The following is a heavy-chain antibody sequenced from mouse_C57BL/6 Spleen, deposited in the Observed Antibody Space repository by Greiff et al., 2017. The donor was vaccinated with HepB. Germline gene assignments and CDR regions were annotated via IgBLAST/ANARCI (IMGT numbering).Heavy chain of an antibody. J-gene: IGHJ2*01. V-gene: IGHV1-26*01. CDR1: GYTFTDYY. Sequence: VQLQQSGPELVKPGASVKISCKASGYTFTDYYMNWVKQSHGKSLEWIGDINPNNGGTSYNQKFKGKATLTVDKSSSTAYMELRSLTSEDSAVYYCARTYYSNCGFDYWGQGTPLTVSS. CDR3: ARTYYSNCGFDY. CDR2: INPNNGGT. D-gene: IGHD2-5*01.